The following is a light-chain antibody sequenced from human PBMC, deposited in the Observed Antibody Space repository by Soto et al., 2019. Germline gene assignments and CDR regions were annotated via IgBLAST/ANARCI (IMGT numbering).Light chain of an antibody. CDR2: DAS. CDR3: QQYDTLPRT. V-gene: IGKV1-33*01. Sequence: DIPMTQSPSSLSASVGDRVTITCQASHDITNYLNWYQQKPGKAPKLLIYDASNLETGVPSRFSGSGSGTDFTFTISSLQPEDVATYYCQQYDTLPRTFGQGTKLGIK. CDR1: HDITNY. J-gene: IGKJ2*01.